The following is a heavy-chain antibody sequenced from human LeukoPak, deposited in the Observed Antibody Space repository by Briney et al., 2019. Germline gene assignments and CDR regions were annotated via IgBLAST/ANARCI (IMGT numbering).Heavy chain of an antibody. CDR1: GDSISSYY. J-gene: IGHJ6*03. V-gene: IGHV4-59*12. CDR2: MYYSGST. D-gene: IGHD2-21*02. CDR3: ARELRRRVTAIGYGPREYYYYMDV. Sequence: PSETLSLTCTVSGDSISSYYWSWIRQPPGKGLEWIGYMYYSGSTNYNPSLKSRVTMSVDTSKNQFSLKLSSVTAADTAVYYCARELRRRVTAIGYGPREYYYYMDVWGKGTTVTISS.